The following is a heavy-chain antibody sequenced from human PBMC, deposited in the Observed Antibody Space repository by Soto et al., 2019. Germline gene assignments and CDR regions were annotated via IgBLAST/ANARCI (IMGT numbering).Heavy chain of an antibody. J-gene: IGHJ5*02. CDR2: ISAYNGYT. CDR1: GYSFTSYG. CDR3: AISSGTSYIWFDP. Sequence: QVQLVQSGAEVKKPGASVKVSCKASGYSFTSYGISWVRQAPGQGLEWMGWISAYNGYTNYAQKLQGRVTMTTDTSPSTAYTEVRSLRSDDTTVYYCAISSGTSYIWFDPWGQGTLVTVSS. V-gene: IGHV1-18*01. D-gene: IGHD1-26*01.